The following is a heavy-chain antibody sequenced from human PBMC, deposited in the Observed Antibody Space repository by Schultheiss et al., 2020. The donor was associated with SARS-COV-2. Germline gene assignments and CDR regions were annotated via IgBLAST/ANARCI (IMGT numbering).Heavy chain of an antibody. J-gene: IGHJ4*02. CDR3: TSEPPRDSSGYYYYY. Sequence: GGSLRLSCAASGFTFSNAWMSWVRQAPGKGLEWVGRIKSKTDGGTTDYAAPVKGRFTISRDDSKNMLYLQMNSLKTEDTAVYYCTSEPPRDSSGYYYYYWGQGTLVTVSS. CDR2: IKSKTDGGTT. V-gene: IGHV3-15*01. CDR1: GFTFSNAW. D-gene: IGHD3-22*01.